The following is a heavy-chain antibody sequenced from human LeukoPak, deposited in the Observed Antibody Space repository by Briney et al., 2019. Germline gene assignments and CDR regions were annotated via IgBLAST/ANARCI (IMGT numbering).Heavy chain of an antibody. D-gene: IGHD2-2*01. CDR1: GGSVRRSSYY. CDR3: ARDVRVVPGATVIGWFDP. V-gene: IGHV4-39*07. J-gene: IGHJ5*02. CDR2: IYYSGVA. Sequence: SETLSLTCTVSGGSVRRSSYYWGWIRQAPGKGLEWIATIYYSGVAYYNPSLRSRATISVDTSKSQFSLELSSVTAADTAIYYCARDVRVVPGATVIGWFDPWGQGTLVAVSS.